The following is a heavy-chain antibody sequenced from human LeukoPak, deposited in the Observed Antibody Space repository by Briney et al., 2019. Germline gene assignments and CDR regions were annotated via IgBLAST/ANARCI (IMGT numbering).Heavy chain of an antibody. CDR2: LYHGGST. V-gene: IGHV3-66*01. D-gene: IGHD3-10*01. Sequence: GGSLRLSCVGSGVIVRSNYMTWVRQAPGRGLEWVSILYHGGSTYYADSVKGRFSISRDTSKNTLYLQMNSLRVEDTAVYYCATRRFGELTYWGQGTLVTVSS. CDR1: GVIVRSNY. CDR3: ATRRFGELTY. J-gene: IGHJ4*02.